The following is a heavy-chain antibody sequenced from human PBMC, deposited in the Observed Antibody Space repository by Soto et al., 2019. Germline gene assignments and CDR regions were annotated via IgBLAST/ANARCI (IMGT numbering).Heavy chain of an antibody. CDR3: AGGGGSYLPDY. J-gene: IGHJ4*02. Sequence: QVQLVESGGGLVKPGGSLRLSCAASGFTFSDYYMSWIRQAPGKGLEWVSYISRSSSYTNYADSVNGRFTISRDNAKNSLYLQMNSRRADDPAVYYWAGGGGSYLPDYWGQGTLVTVSS. V-gene: IGHV3-11*05. CDR2: ISRSSSYT. D-gene: IGHD1-26*01. CDR1: GFTFSDYY.